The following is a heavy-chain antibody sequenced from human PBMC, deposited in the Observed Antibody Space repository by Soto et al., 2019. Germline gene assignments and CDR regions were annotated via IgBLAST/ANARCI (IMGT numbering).Heavy chain of an antibody. Sequence: GGSLRLSCAASGFTFDDYAMHWVRQVPGKGLEWVSGISWNSYSIGYADSVKGRFTISRDNTKNSLYLQMNSLRAEDTALYYCAKGLEPQKTLPWGSYRSYPFDYWGQGTLVTVSS. CDR1: GFTFDDYA. J-gene: IGHJ4*02. V-gene: IGHV3-9*01. CDR3: AKGLEPQKTLPWGSYRSYPFDY. D-gene: IGHD3-16*02. CDR2: ISWNSYSI.